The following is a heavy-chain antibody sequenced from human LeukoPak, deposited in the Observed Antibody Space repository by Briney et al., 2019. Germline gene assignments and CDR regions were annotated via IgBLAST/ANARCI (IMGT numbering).Heavy chain of an antibody. D-gene: IGHD3-3*01. CDR1: GGSISSGDYY. V-gene: IGHV4-30-4*08. Sequence: SQTPSLTCTVSGGSISSGDYYWSWIRQPPGKGLEWIGYIYHSGNTYYNPSLKSRLTISVDTPRNQFSLKLRSVTAADTAVYYCARGGTRITIVGVVINDFDYWGQGTLVTVSS. J-gene: IGHJ4*02. CDR3: ARGGTRITIVGVVINDFDY. CDR2: IYHSGNT.